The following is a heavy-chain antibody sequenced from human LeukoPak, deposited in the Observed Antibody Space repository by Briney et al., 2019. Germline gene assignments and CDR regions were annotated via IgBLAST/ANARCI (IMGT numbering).Heavy chain of an antibody. CDR1: GGCIRSYY. V-gene: IGHV4-59*07. Sequence: SDTLCLTCAVTGGCIRSYYRTWIRQPPGKGLEWIGYIYYSGSTNYNPSLKSRVTISVDTSKNQFSLKLSSVTAADTAVYYCAAYRTQARAYSYGYLVYWGQGALVTVSS. CDR2: IYYSGST. J-gene: IGHJ4*02. D-gene: IGHD5-18*01. CDR3: AAYRTQARAYSYGYLVY.